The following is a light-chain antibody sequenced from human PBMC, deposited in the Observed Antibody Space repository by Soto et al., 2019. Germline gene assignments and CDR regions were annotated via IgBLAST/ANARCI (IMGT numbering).Light chain of an antibody. Sequence: DIQMTQSPSSLSASVGDRVTITCRASQDITNYLNWYQQKPGKAPKLLIYDASNLETGVPSRFSGSRSGTDFTFTISSRQPADIATYYCQQYDNLVTFGGGTKVEIK. CDR1: QDITNY. J-gene: IGKJ4*01. CDR3: QQYDNLVT. V-gene: IGKV1-33*01. CDR2: DAS.